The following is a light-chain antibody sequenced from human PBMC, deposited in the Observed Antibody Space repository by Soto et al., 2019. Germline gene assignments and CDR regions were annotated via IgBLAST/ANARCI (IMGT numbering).Light chain of an antibody. CDR3: ETWDSNTRV. J-gene: IGLJ2*01. Sequence: QSVLTQSSSASASLGSSVKFTCTLSSGHSSYIIAWHQQQPGKAPRYLMKLEGSGSYNKGSGVPDRFSGSSSGADRYLTISNLQFEDEAAYYCETWDSNTRVFGGGTQLTVL. V-gene: IGLV4-60*02. CDR2: LEGSGSY. CDR1: SGHSSYI.